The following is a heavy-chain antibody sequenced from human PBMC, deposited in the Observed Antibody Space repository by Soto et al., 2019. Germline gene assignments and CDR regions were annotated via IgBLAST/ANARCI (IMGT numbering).Heavy chain of an antibody. D-gene: IGHD1-1*01. V-gene: IGHV4-39*01. J-gene: IGHJ4*01. Sequence: SETLSLTCTVSGGSISSSSYYWGWIRQPPGKGLEWIGSIYYSGSTYYNPSLKSRVTISVDTSKNQFSLKLSSVTAADTAVYYCARLQNYFDYWGHGTLVTVSS. CDR3: ARLQNYFDY. CDR2: IYYSGST. CDR1: GGSISSSSYY.